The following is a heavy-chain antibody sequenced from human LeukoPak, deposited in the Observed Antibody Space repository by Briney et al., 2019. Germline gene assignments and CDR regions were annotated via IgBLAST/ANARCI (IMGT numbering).Heavy chain of an antibody. CDR2: INPNSGGT. D-gene: IGHD3-9*01. CDR3: ARVLLGYDILTGYYPAAFDI. V-gene: IGHV1-2*02. CDR1: GYTFTGYY. Sequence: GASVKVSCKASGYTFTGYYMHWVRQAPGQGLEWMGWINPNSGGTNYAQKFQGRVTMTRDTSISTAYVELSRLRSEDTAVYYCARVLLGYDILTGYYPAAFDIWGQGTMVTVSS. J-gene: IGHJ3*02.